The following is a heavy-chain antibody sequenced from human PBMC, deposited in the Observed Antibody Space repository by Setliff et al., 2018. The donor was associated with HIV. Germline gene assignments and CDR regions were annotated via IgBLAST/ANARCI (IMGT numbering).Heavy chain of an antibody. D-gene: IGHD2-15*01. CDR3: ARDPEFTRAPDY. J-gene: IGHJ4*02. CDR1: GYTFTSYG. V-gene: IGHV1-18*01. CDR2: ISAYNGNT. Sequence: GASVNVSCKASGYTFTSYGISWVRQAPGQGPEWMGWISAYNGNTNYAQKLQGRVTMTTDTSTSTAYMELRSLRSDDTAVYYCARDPEFTRAPDYWGQGTLVTVSS.